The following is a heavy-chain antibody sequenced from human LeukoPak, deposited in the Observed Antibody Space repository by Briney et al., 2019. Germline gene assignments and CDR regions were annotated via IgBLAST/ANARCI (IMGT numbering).Heavy chain of an antibody. CDR3: TRVGYIDEGIDY. CDR1: GFAFSRHP. D-gene: IGHD5-24*01. J-gene: IGHJ4*02. Sequence: QAGGSLRLSCAASGFAFSRHPMNWVRQAPGKGLEWVSYISPGTIYYADSVKGRFTISRDNAKNSLYLQMNSLRAEDTAVYYCTRVGYIDEGIDYWGQGTLVTVSS. V-gene: IGHV3-48*01. CDR2: ISPGTI.